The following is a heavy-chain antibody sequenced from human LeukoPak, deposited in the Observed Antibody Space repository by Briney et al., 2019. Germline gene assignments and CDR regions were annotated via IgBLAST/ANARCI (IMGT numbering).Heavy chain of an antibody. D-gene: IGHD3-22*01. V-gene: IGHV3-30*18. CDR3: AKDPGGDYYDSSGYYYAYRNPLTGLFDY. J-gene: IGHJ4*02. CDR1: GFTFSSYG. Sequence: PGGSLRLSCAASGFTFSSYGMHWVRQAPGKGLEWVAVISYDGSNKYYADSVKGRFTISRDNSKNTLYLQMNSLRAEDTAVYYCAKDPGGDYYDSSGYYYAYRNPLTGLFDYWGQGTLVTVSS. CDR2: ISYDGSNK.